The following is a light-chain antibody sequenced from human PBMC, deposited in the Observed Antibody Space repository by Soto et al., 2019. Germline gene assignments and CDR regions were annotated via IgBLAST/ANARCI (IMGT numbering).Light chain of an antibody. V-gene: IGLV2-14*01. J-gene: IGLJ1*01. CDR3: SSYTTSNTRQIV. CDR1: SSDVGGYNY. CDR2: DVS. Sequence: QSALTQPASVSGSPGQSITISCTGTSSDVGGYNYVSWCQQHPGKAPKFIIYDVSNRPSGVSNRFSGSKSGNTASLTISGLQAEDEADYYCSSYTTSNTRQIVFGTGTKVTVL.